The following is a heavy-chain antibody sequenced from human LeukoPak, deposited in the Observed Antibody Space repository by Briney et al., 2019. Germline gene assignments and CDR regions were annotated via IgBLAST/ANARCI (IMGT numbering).Heavy chain of an antibody. CDR2: IYYGGST. CDR3: ARGAYQPYYYMDV. CDR1: GASIISSSYY. J-gene: IGHJ6*03. Sequence: SETLSLTCTVSGASIISSSYYWGWIRQPPGKGLEWIGSIYYGGSTYYTPSLKSRVTISVDTSKNQFSLKVNSVTAADTAVYYCARGAYQPYYYMDVWGTGTTVTVSS. V-gene: IGHV4-39*07. D-gene: IGHD2-2*01.